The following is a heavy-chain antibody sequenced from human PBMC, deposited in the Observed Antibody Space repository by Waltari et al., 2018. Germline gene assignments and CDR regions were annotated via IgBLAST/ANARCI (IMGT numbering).Heavy chain of an antibody. Sequence: QVQLVESGGGVVQPGGSLRLSCAASGFTFSSYGMHWVRPAPGKGLEWVAFIRYDGSNKYYADSVKGRFTISRDNSKNTLYLQMNSLRAEDTAVYYCAKDGASLLLGVFDYWGQGTLVTVSS. CDR1: GFTFSSYG. V-gene: IGHV3-30*02. D-gene: IGHD1-26*01. CDR3: AKDGASLLLGVFDY. J-gene: IGHJ4*02. CDR2: IRYDGSNK.